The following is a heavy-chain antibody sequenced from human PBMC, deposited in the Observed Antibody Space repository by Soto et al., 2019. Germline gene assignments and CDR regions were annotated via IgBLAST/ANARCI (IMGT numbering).Heavy chain of an antibody. CDR1: GFTFSSYG. J-gene: IGHJ3*02. CDR3: AKEAWGYYDILTGYYHDAFDI. V-gene: IGHV3-30*18. Sequence: GGSLRLSCAASGFTFSSYGMHWVRQAPGKGLEWVAVISYDGSNKYYADSVKGRFTISRDNSKNTLYLQMNSLRAEDTAVYYCAKEAWGYYDILTGYYHDAFDIWGQGTMVTVSS. D-gene: IGHD3-9*01. CDR2: ISYDGSNK.